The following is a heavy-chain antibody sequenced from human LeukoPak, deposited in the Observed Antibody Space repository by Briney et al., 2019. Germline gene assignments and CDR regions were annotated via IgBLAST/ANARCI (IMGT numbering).Heavy chain of an antibody. Sequence: ASVNVSCKVSGGTFSSYAISWVRQAPGQGLEWMGGIIPIFGTANYAQKFQGRVTITTDESTSTAYMELSSLRSEDTAVYYCASIGGGSTPTLDNWGQGTLVTVSS. CDR3: ASIGGGSTPTLDN. D-gene: IGHD3-16*01. CDR2: IIPIFGTA. V-gene: IGHV1-69*05. J-gene: IGHJ4*02. CDR1: GGTFSSYA.